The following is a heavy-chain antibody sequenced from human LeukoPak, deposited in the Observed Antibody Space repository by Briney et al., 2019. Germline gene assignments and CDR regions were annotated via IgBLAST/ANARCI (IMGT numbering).Heavy chain of an antibody. J-gene: IGHJ6*02. V-gene: IGHV3-66*02. Sequence: GGSLRLSCAASGFTVSSNYMSWVRQAPGKGLEWVSVIYSGGSTYYADSVKGRFTISRDNSKNTLYLQMNSLRAEDTAVYYCASTRSGYYYTRYYYGMDVWGQGTTVNVSS. CDR3: ASTRSGYYYTRYYYGMDV. D-gene: IGHD3-22*01. CDR2: IYSGGST. CDR1: GFTVSSNY.